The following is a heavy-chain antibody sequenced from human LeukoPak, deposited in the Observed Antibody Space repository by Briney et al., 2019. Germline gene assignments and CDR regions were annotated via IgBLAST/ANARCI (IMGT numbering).Heavy chain of an antibody. Sequence: GSLRLFCAGSGFIFYNYAMRLVRPAPGKGPEGVSSISGSGDNTYYADSVKGRFTISRDVSTNTMYLQMNSLRAEDTAVYYCAIFPILFVIAAMQNLDCWGQGTLVTVSS. CDR3: AIFPILFVIAAMQNLDC. V-gene: IGHV3-23*01. J-gene: IGHJ4*02. CDR1: GFIFYNYA. CDR2: ISGSGDNT. D-gene: IGHD2-2*01.